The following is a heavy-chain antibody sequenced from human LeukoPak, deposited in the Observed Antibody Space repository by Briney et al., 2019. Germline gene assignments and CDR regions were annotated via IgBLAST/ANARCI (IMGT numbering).Heavy chain of an antibody. CDR1: GDSVSSNSAA. J-gene: IGHJ5*02. D-gene: IGHD2-15*01. CDR2: TYYRSKWYN. CDR3: ARDPVGYCSGGSCWTMGWFDP. Sequence: SQTLSLTCAISGDSVSSNSAAWNWIRQSPSRGLEWLGRTYYRSKWYNDYAVSVKSRITINPDTSKNQFSLQLNSVTPEDTAVYYCARDPVGYCSGGSCWTMGWFDPWGQGTLVTVSS. V-gene: IGHV6-1*01.